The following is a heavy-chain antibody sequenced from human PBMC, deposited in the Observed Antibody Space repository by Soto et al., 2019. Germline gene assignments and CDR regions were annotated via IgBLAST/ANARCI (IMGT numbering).Heavy chain of an antibody. CDR1: GYSFTSYW. J-gene: IGHJ6*02. CDR2: IDPSDSYT. Sequence: GESLKISCKGSGYSFTSYWISWVRQMPGKGLEWMGRIDPSDSYTNYSPSFQGHVTISADKSISAAYLQWSSLKASDTAMYYCAGCRIAAAGHDYYYYCMDVWGQGTTVTVSS. D-gene: IGHD6-13*01. CDR3: AGCRIAAAGHDYYYYCMDV. V-gene: IGHV5-10-1*01.